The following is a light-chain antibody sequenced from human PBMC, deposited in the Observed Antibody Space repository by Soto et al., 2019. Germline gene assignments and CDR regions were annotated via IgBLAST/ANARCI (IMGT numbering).Light chain of an antibody. V-gene: IGKV1-5*01. CDR2: DAS. J-gene: IGKJ1*01. CDR3: QQYNSYRT. CDR1: ESISRW. Sequence: DIQLAQSPSTLSAFVGDRVTIHCRARESISRWLAWYQQKPGKAPKLLIYDASILESGVPSRFSGSGSGTEFTLTISSLQPDDYATYYCQQYNSYRTFAQGTKVDIK.